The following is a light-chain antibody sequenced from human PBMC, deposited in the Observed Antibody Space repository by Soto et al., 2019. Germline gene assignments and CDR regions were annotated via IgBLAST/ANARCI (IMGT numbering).Light chain of an antibody. V-gene: IGKV1-5*03. CDR3: LQYSTLWT. Sequence: DIQMTQSPSTLSASVGDRVTITCRASQSISTWLAWYQQKPGRAPNLLIYKASSLESGVPSRFSGSGSGTEFTLTVSSLQPDDFATYYCLQYSTLWTFGQGTKVEIK. CDR1: QSISTW. J-gene: IGKJ1*01. CDR2: KAS.